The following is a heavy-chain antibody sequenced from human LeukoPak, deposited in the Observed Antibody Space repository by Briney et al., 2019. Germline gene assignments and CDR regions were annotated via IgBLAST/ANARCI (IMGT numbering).Heavy chain of an antibody. D-gene: IGHD3-9*01. J-gene: IGHJ4*02. CDR1: GYTFTSYA. Sequence: ASVKVSCKASGYTFTSYAMHWVRQAPGQRLEWMGWINAGNGNTKYSQKFQGRVTITRDTSASTAYMELSSLRSEDTAVYYCARGHRLLLRYFDWPPDYWGQGTLVTVSS. CDR2: INAGNGNT. CDR3: ARGHRLLLRYFDWPPDY. V-gene: IGHV1-3*01.